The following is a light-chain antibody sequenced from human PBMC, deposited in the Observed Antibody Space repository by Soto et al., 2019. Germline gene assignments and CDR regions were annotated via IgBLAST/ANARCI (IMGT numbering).Light chain of an antibody. V-gene: IGKV1-27*01. Sequence: DIQMTQSPSSLSASVGDRVTITCRASQGISNSLAWYQQKPGKVPKLLIYGASTLQSGVPSRFSGSGSGTDFTLTISSLHPEDVATYYCQKYNSAPWTFGQGTKVEIK. J-gene: IGKJ1*01. CDR3: QKYNSAPWT. CDR2: GAS. CDR1: QGISNS.